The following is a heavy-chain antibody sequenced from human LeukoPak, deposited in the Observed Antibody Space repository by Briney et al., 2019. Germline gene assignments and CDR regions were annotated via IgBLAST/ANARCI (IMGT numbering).Heavy chain of an antibody. V-gene: IGHV1-2*02. J-gene: IGHJ4*02. D-gene: IGHD1-26*01. CDR1: GYSFTAYY. CDR3: ARLPGIVGTWSPIDY. CDR2: INPDSGGT. Sequence: ASVKVSSKASGYSFTAYYMHWVRQAPGQGLEWMGWINPDSGGTNYAQKFQGRATMTRDTSITTFYMELSRLTYDDTAFYYCARLPGIVGTWSPIDYWGQGTLVTVSS.